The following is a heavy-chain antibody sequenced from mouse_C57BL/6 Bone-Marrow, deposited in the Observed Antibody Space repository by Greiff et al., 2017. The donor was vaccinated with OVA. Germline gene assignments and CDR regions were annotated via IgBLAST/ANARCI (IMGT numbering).Heavy chain of an antibody. J-gene: IGHJ2*01. Sequence: EVQLQQSGPVLVKPGASVKMSCKAFGYTFTDYYMNWVKQSHGKSLEWIGVINPYNGGTSYNQKFKGKATLTVDKSSSTAYMELNSLTSEDSAVYYCARGGSGYVGYWGQGTTLTVSS. V-gene: IGHV1-19*01. CDR1: GYTFTDYY. D-gene: IGHD3-2*02. CDR3: ARGGSGYVGY. CDR2: INPYNGGT.